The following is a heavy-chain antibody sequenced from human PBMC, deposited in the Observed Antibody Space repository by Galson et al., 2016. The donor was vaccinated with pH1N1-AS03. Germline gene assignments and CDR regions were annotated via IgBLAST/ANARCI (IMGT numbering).Heavy chain of an antibody. CDR3: AREQMGTRGWYTVDY. D-gene: IGHD6-19*01. Sequence: SLRLSCAASGFTFSDYAMSWVRQAPGKGLEWVSAISGSRDRIYYIDAVKGRFTTSRDNFKNILYLQMNSLRAEDTAVYFCAREQMGTRGWYTVDYWGQGTVVTVSS. J-gene: IGHJ4*02. V-gene: IGHV3-23*01. CDR1: GFTFSDYA. CDR2: ISGSRDRI.